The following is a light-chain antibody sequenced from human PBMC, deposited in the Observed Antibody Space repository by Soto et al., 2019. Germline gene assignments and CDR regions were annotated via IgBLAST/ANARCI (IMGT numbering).Light chain of an antibody. CDR1: QTIDNF. CDR2: DAS. V-gene: IGKV1-39*01. Sequence: DIQMTPSPSSLSASVGDRVTITCWASQTIDNFLNWYQQKPRKAPKLLIYDASNLHSGVPSRFSGSGSGTHFTLTISSLQPEDFATYYCQQSYFTPRTFGQGTKVDIK. CDR3: QQSYFTPRT. J-gene: IGKJ1*01.